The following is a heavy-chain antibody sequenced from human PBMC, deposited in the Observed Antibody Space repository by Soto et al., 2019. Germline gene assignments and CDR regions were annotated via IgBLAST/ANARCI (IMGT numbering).Heavy chain of an antibody. Sequence: QVQLVQSGAEVKKPESSVKVSCKAPGGTFSTYAISWVLQAPGQGLEWMGGIIPMFGTANYAQRFQDRVTITADESTNTVYMELRSLRSEDTAVYFCASGIQLWLRRIYNGYSGWGQGTLVTVSS. CDR3: ASGIQLWLRRIYNGYSG. D-gene: IGHD5-18*01. V-gene: IGHV1-69*12. CDR1: GGTFSTYA. CDR2: IIPMFGTA. J-gene: IGHJ4*02.